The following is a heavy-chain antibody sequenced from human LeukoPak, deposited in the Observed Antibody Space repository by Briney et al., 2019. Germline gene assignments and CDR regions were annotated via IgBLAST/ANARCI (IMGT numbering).Heavy chain of an antibody. V-gene: IGHV1-18*01. D-gene: IGHD1-26*01. J-gene: IGHJ4*02. CDR2: ISAYNGNT. CDR3: ARVVGGSYYSANCLDY. Sequence: ASVKVSCKPSGYTFTSYGISWVRQAPGQGLEWMGWISAYNGNTNYAQKLQGRVTMTTDTSTSTAYMELRGLRSDDTAVYYCARVVGGSYYSANCLDYWGQGTLVTVSS. CDR1: GYTFTSYG.